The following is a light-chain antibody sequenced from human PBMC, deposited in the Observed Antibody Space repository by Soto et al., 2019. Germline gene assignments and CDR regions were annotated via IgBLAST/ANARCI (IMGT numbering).Light chain of an antibody. Sequence: DIQMTQSPSTLSASVGDRVTITCRASQSISSWLAWYQQNPGKAPKLLIYDASNLESGVPSRFSGSGSGTEFPITISSLQPDDFATDYCQQYNSYTISFGQGTRLEIK. J-gene: IGKJ5*01. V-gene: IGKV1-5*01. CDR3: QQYNSYTIS. CDR2: DAS. CDR1: QSISSW.